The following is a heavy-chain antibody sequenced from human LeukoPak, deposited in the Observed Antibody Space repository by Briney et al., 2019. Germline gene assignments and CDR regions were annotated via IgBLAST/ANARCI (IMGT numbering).Heavy chain of an antibody. CDR1: GFTFSNYA. D-gene: IGHD3-10*01. Sequence: TGGSLRLSCAASGFTFSNYAMSWVRQAPGRGLEWVSAISRSGTNYADSVKGRFTISRDDSRNILYLQMNSLRAEDTAVYYCARARGSGTSRGAFDIWGQGTMVTVSS. CDR3: ARARGSGTSRGAFDI. V-gene: IGHV3-23*01. CDR2: ISRSGT. J-gene: IGHJ3*02.